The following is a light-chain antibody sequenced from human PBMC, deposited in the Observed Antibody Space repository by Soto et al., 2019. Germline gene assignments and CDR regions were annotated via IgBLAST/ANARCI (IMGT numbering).Light chain of an antibody. Sequence: IVLTQSPATLSVSPGERATLSCRASQSVGGSFVAWYQQRPGQAHRLLIYHTSYRATGIPARFSGSGSGTDFTLTISRLEPEDFAVYYCQQYQSSPRTFGQGTKVDIK. CDR3: QQYQSSPRT. J-gene: IGKJ1*01. CDR2: HTS. V-gene: IGKV3-20*01. CDR1: QSVGGSF.